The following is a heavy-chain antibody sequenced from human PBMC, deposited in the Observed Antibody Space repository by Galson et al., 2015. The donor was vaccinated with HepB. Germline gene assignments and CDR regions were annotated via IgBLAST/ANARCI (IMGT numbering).Heavy chain of an antibody. CDR1: GYTFTSYA. J-gene: IGHJ4*02. Sequence: SVKVSCKASGYTFTSYAMHWVRQAPGQRLEWMGWINAGNGNTKYSQKFQGRVTITRDTSASTAYMELSSLRSEDTAVYYCARDRLMVRGCPVYWGQGTLVTVSS. CDR2: INAGNGNT. V-gene: IGHV1-3*01. CDR3: ARDRLMVRGCPVY. D-gene: IGHD3-10*01.